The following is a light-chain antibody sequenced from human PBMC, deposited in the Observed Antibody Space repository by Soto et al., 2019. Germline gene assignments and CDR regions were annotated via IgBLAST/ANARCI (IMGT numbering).Light chain of an antibody. V-gene: IGLV1-44*01. Sequence: QSVLTQPPSASGTPGQRVTISCSGSSSNIGSNTVNLYQQLPGTAPKLLIYSNNHRPSGVPDRFSGSKSGTSASLAISGLQSEDEADYYCAAWDDSLNGVVFGGGTKVTVL. CDR1: SSNIGSNT. CDR2: SNN. CDR3: AAWDDSLNGVV. J-gene: IGLJ2*01.